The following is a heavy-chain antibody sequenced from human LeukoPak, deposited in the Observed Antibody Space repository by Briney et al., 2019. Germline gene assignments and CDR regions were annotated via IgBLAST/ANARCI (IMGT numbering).Heavy chain of an antibody. CDR2: ISAYNGNT. V-gene: IGHV1-18*04. Sequence: ASVKVSCKASGYTFTSYGISWVRQAPGQGLEWMGWISAYNGNTNYAQQLQGRVTMTTDTSTSTAYMELRSLRSDDTAVYYCARDGDYFYGSGSYRDYWGQGTLVTVSS. CDR3: ARDGDYFYGSGSYRDY. D-gene: IGHD3-10*01. J-gene: IGHJ4*02. CDR1: GYTFTSYG.